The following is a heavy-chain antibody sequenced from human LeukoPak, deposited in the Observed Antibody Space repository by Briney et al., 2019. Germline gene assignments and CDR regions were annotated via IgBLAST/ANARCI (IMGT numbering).Heavy chain of an antibody. V-gene: IGHV4-59*01. Sequence: SETLSLTCAVYVGSFSGYYWTWIRQPPGKGLEWIGSIYYNGATDYNPSLKSRVTISADTSNNQFSLRLRSVTAADTAVYYCAREITLTGYKYGLGFNYWGQGTLVTVSS. CDR2: IYYNGAT. J-gene: IGHJ4*02. CDR1: VGSFSGYY. CDR3: AREITLTGYKYGLGFNY. D-gene: IGHD5-12*01.